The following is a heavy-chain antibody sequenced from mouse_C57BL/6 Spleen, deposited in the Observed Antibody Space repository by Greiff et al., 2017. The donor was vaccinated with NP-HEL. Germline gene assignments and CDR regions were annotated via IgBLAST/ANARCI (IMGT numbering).Heavy chain of an antibody. CDR3: AREDDYDVGYYFDY. V-gene: IGHV5-4*01. Sequence: EVKLMESGGGLVKPGGSLKLSCAASGFTFSSYAMSWVRQTPEKRLEWVATISDGGSYTYYPDNVKGRFTISRDNAKNNLYLQMSHLKSEDTAMYYCAREDDYDVGYYFDYWGQGTTLTVSS. D-gene: IGHD2-4*01. J-gene: IGHJ2*01. CDR2: ISDGGSYT. CDR1: GFTFSSYA.